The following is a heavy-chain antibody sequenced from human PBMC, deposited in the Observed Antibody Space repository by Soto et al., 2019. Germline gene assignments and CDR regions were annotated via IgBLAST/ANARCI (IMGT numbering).Heavy chain of an antibody. CDR3: ARAVQDIVVVVAATPGLSWFDP. D-gene: IGHD2-15*01. CDR1: GYSISSGYY. Sequence: SDTLSLTCAVSGYSISSGYYWGWIRQPPGKGLEWIGSIYHSGSTYYNPSLKSRVTISVDTSKNQFSLKLSSVTAADTAVYYCARAVQDIVVVVAATPGLSWFDPWGQGTLVPVSS. J-gene: IGHJ5*02. V-gene: IGHV4-38-2*01. CDR2: IYHSGST.